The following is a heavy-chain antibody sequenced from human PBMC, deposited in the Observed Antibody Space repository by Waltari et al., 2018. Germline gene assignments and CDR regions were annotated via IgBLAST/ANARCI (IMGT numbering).Heavy chain of an antibody. V-gene: IGHV4-4*02. CDR2: VYHSGKT. CDR3: AGDRAIGLFFDY. Sequence: QVQLQESGQGLVKPSGTLSLTCAVSGDSISGNYWWSWVRQSPEKGLEWIGQVYHSGKTHYNPSLQSRVTISVDKPKNQFSLNLNSVTAADTAVYYCAGDRAIGLFFDYWGRGTLATVSS. J-gene: IGHJ4*02. D-gene: IGHD2-2*01. CDR1: GDSISGNYW.